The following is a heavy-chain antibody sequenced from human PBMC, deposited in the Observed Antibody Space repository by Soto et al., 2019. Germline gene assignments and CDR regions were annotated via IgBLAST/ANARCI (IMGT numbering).Heavy chain of an antibody. Sequence: GGSLRLSCAASGFSFNKYGMHWVRQAPGKGLEWVAYVSSDGSNQYYADSVNGRFTISRDNSKSTLFLQLDSLRVDDTAVYYCAKDRVIQLLPIWPDPWGQGTLVTVSS. CDR2: VSSDGSNQ. V-gene: IGHV3-30*18. D-gene: IGHD2-2*01. J-gene: IGHJ5*02. CDR3: AKDRVIQLLPIWPDP. CDR1: GFSFNKYG.